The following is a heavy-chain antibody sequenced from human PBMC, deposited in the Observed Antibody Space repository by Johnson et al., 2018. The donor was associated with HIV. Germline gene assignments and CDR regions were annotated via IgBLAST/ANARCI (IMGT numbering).Heavy chain of an antibody. CDR3: ARVRDGRENAFNI. Sequence: QVQLVESGGGVVQPGRSLRLSCAASGFTFSSYGMHWVRQAPGKGLEWVAFIRYDGSNKYYADSVKGRFTISRDNSKNTLYLQMNSLRAEDTAVYYCARVRDGRENAFNIWGQGTMVTVS. CDR1: GFTFSSYG. D-gene: IGHD1-26*01. V-gene: IGHV3-30*02. CDR2: IRYDGSNK. J-gene: IGHJ3*02.